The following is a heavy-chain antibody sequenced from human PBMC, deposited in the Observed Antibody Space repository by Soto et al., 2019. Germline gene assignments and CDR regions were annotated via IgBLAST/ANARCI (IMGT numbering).Heavy chain of an antibody. J-gene: IGHJ6*02. CDR3: ARDRGIGMDV. Sequence: QVQLQESGPGLVKPSQTLSLTCTVSGDSISSGGYYWNWIRQHPGKGLEWIGYVSHSGSTRYNSSLWSRLSISVDTSKNQFSLKLSSVTAADTAVYCCARDRGIGMDVWGQGTTVTVSS. CDR2: VSHSGST. CDR1: GDSISSGGYY. D-gene: IGHD1-20*01. V-gene: IGHV4-31*03.